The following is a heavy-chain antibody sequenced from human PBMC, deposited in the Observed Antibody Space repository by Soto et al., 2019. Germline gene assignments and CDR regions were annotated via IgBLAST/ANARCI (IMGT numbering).Heavy chain of an antibody. Sequence: QLHLVQSGAEVKKPGASVKVSCTASGYTFTSFGVSWVRQVPGQGLEWLGWISGYNGDTDYAQKFKGRVTMTTDRYTSTAYMEVRSLSSDDRAVYYCARDKPQQIVGYNYYYGMDVWGQGTTVTVSS. J-gene: IGHJ6*02. D-gene: IGHD6-6*01. V-gene: IGHV1-18*04. CDR2: ISGYNGDT. CDR3: ARDKPQQIVGYNYYYGMDV. CDR1: GYTFTSFG.